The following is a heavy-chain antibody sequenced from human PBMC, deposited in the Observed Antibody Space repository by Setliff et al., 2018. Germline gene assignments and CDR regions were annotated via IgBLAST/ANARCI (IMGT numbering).Heavy chain of an antibody. CDR1: GSSISNDYY. CDR2: IYFNGDT. V-gene: IGHV4-38-2*01. Sequence: SETLSLTCGVSGSSISNDYYWGWVRQPPGKGLEWIANIYFNGDTVKQPFLKSRVTISIDTSKNQFSLGLSSVIVADSATYYCVRVRVVQGYYEFDSWGQGALVTVSS. J-gene: IGHJ4*02. D-gene: IGHD3-16*01. CDR3: VRVRVVQGYYEFDS.